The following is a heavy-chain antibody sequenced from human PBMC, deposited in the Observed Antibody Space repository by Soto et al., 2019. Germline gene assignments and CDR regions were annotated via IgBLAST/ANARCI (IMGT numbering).Heavy chain of an antibody. J-gene: IGHJ3*02. V-gene: IGHV3-74*01. Sequence: GGSLRLSCAASGFTFSSYWMHWVRQAPGKGLVWVSRINSDGSSTSYADSVKGRFTISRDNAKNTLYLQMNSLRAEDTAVYYCARSPGMARGAFDIWGQGTMVTVSS. CDR3: ARSPGMARGAFDI. CDR1: GFTFSSYW. CDR2: INSDGSST.